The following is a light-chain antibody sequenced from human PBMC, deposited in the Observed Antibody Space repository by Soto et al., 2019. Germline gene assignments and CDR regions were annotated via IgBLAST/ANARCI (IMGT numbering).Light chain of an antibody. CDR2: GAS. CDR3: QQYGSSPIT. V-gene: IGKV3-20*01. CDR1: QSVGSD. Sequence: DIVMTQSPDSLAVSLGERATLSCRASQSVGSDLAWYQQKPGQALRLLVYGASSRATGIPDRFSGSGSGTDFTLTISRLEPEDFAVYFCQQYGSSPITFGQGTRLEIK. J-gene: IGKJ5*01.